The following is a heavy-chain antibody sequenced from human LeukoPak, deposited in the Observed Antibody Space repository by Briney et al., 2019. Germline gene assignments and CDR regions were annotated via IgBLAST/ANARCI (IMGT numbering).Heavy chain of an antibody. CDR2: TSGSGGST. Sequence: PGGSLRLSCAASGFTFSSYAMSWVRQAPGKGLEWVSATSGSGGSTYYADSVKGRFTISRDNSKNTLYLQMYSLRAEDTAVYYCAAVAGYYYYAMDVWGQGTTVTVSS. J-gene: IGHJ6*02. V-gene: IGHV3-23*01. CDR1: GFTFSSYA. D-gene: IGHD6-19*01. CDR3: AAVAGYYYYAMDV.